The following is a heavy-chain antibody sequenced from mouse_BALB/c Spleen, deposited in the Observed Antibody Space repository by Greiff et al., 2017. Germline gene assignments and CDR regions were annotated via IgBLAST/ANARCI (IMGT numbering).Heavy chain of an antibody. V-gene: IGHV3-2*02. CDR2: ISYSGST. CDR3: AITTVVAYYDAMDY. Sequence: EVKLQESGPGLVKPSQSLSLTCTVTGYSITSDYAWNWIRQFPGNKLEWMGYISYSGSTSYNPSLKSRISITRDTSKNQFFLQLNSVTTEDTATYYCAITTVVAYYDAMDYWGQGTSVTVAS. CDR1: GYSITSDYA. J-gene: IGHJ4*01. D-gene: IGHD1-1*01.